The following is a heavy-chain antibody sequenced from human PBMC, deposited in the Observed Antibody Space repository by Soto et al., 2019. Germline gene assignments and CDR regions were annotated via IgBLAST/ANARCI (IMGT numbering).Heavy chain of an antibody. J-gene: IGHJ1*01. Sequence: QVNQVESGGGVVQPGTSLRVSGVGSGFTFRSYVIHWVRQPPGKWLEWVARTSYGGSDKYSDDSVRGRFTISTENSRNTVDLQRDSLRLEDTALSYCARCGTTGGLTVWGQGTLASASS. CDR2: TSYGGSDK. D-gene: IGHD1-1*01. V-gene: IGHV3-30*03. CDR3: ARCGTTGGLTV. CDR1: GFTFRSYV.